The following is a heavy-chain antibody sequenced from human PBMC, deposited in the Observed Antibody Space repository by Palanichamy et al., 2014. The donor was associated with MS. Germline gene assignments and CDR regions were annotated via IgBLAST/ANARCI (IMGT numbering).Heavy chain of an antibody. J-gene: IGHJ4*02. CDR1: GFRFSTYA. D-gene: IGHD4-11*01. CDR3: AKDDMTTNLQDY. V-gene: IGHV3-23*01. Sequence: EVQLLESGGGLVQPGGSLRLSCAASGFRFSTYAMSWVARLQGRGWEWVSGISGYGDSTYYADSVKGRFTISRDNSRNTLYLQMDSLRADDTAVYFCAKDDMTTNLQDYWGQGTLVTVSS. CDR2: ISGYGDST.